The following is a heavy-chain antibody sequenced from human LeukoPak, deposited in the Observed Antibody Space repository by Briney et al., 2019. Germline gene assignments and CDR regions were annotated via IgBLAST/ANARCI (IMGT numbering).Heavy chain of an antibody. Sequence: SETLSLTCTVSGGSISSSSYYWGWIRQPPGKGLEWIGSIYYSGSTYYNPSLKSRVTISVDTSKNQFSLKLSSVTAADTAVYYCRGEHYYYYYMDVWGKGTTVTISS. D-gene: IGHD7-27*01. CDR2: IYYSGST. CDR3: RGEHYYYYYMDV. CDR1: GGSISSSSYY. V-gene: IGHV4-39*07. J-gene: IGHJ6*03.